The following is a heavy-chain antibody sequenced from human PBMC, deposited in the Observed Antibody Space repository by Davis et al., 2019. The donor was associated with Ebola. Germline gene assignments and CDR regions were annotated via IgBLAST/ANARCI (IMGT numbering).Heavy chain of an antibody. CDR2: IYSGGST. V-gene: IGHV3-66*01. J-gene: IGHJ6*02. Sequence: GESLKISCAASGFTFSSYAMSWARQAPGKGLEWVSVIYSGGSTYYIDSVKGRFIISRDDSKNTLYLQMDSLRVEDTAVYYCARASGVTASTFYFHAMDVWGQGTTVTVSS. D-gene: IGHD2-21*02. CDR1: GFTFSSYA. CDR3: ARASGVTASTFYFHAMDV.